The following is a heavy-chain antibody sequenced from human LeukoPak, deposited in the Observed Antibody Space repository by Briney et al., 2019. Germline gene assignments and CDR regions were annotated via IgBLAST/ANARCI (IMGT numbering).Heavy chain of an antibody. CDR1: GFTFSSYS. CDR2: ISSSSSYI. D-gene: IGHD3-22*01. Sequence: GGSLRLSCAASGFTFSSYSMNWVRQAPGKGLEWVSSISSSSSYIYYADSVKGRFTISRDNAKNSLYLQMNSLRAEDTAVYYCARDLYYDSSGYYWAYWGQGTLVTVSS. CDR3: ARDLYYDSSGYYWAY. V-gene: IGHV3-21*04. J-gene: IGHJ4*02.